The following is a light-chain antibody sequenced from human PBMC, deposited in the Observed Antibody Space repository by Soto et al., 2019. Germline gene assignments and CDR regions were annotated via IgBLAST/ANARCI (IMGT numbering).Light chain of an antibody. J-gene: IGLJ3*02. Sequence: QSVLTQPPSVSGTPGQRVTISCSGSSSNIGSNTVNWYQQLPGTAPKLLIFSNDQRPSGVPDRFSGSKSGTSASLAISGLQSEDEADYYCAAWDDSLNGPEFGGGTQLTVL. V-gene: IGLV1-44*01. CDR1: SSNIGSNT. CDR3: AAWDDSLNGPE. CDR2: SND.